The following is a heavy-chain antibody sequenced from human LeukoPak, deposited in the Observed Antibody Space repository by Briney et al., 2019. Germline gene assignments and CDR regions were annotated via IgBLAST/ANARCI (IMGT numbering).Heavy chain of an antibody. J-gene: IGHJ3*02. V-gene: IGHV3-52*01. CDR1: GFTFSNSW. CDR2: IKCDGSEK. CDR3: VRGVGSSTSCYVRAFDI. D-gene: IGHD2-2*01. Sequence: AGGSLRLSCAASGFTFSNSWLHWVCQAPEKGLGWVADIKCDGSEKCYVDSVKGRLTISRDNAKNSLYLQVNSLRAEDMTVYYCVRGVGSSTSCYVRAFDIWGQGTMVTVSS.